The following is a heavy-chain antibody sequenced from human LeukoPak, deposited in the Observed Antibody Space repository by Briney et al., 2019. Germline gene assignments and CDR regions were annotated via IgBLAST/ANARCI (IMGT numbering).Heavy chain of an antibody. V-gene: IGHV3-7*01. CDR2: IKQDEGEK. CDR3: GTLVTGTIPYIIY. Sequence: GGSLRLSCAASGFTFSNYWMTWVRQAPGKGLEWLSNIKQDEGEKYYADSVKGRFTISRDNAKNSLFLQMNNLRAEDTAVYYCGTLVTGTIPYIIYWGQGTLVTVSS. D-gene: IGHD1-20*01. J-gene: IGHJ4*02. CDR1: GFTFSNYW.